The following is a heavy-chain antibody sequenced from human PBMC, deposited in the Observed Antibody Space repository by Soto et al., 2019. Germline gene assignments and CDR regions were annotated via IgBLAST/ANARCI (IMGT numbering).Heavy chain of an antibody. Sequence: GGSLRLSCAASGFTFDDYGMSWVRQAPGKGLEWVSGINWNGGSTGYADSVKGRFTISRDNAKNSLYLQMNSLRAEDTALYPCARVHLGEAHDAFDIWGQGTMVTVSS. CDR1: GFTFDDYG. D-gene: IGHD2-21*01. CDR2: INWNGGST. CDR3: ARVHLGEAHDAFDI. V-gene: IGHV3-20*01. J-gene: IGHJ3*02.